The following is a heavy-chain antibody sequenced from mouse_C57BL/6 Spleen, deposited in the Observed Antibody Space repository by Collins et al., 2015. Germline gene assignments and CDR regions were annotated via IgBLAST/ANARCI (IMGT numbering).Heavy chain of an antibody. CDR3: ARYGPYGYFDV. CDR1: GNAFSSYW. J-gene: IGHJ1*03. D-gene: IGHD1-1*02. Sequence: QVQLQQSGAELVKPGASVKISCKASGNAFSSYWMNWVKQRPGKGLEWIGQIYPGDGDIKYNGKSKGKATLTADKSSSTAYMQLSSLTSEDSAVYFCARYGPYGYFDVWGTGTTVTVSS. CDR2: IYPGDGDI. V-gene: IGHV1-80*01.